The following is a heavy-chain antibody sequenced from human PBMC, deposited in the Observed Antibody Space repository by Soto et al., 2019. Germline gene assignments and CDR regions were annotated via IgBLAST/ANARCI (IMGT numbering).Heavy chain of an antibody. CDR2: IRNRPNSYTT. J-gene: IGHJ4*02. D-gene: IGHD3-10*01. CDR3: VRDSGRGFYWDL. V-gene: IGHV3-72*01. CDR1: GFTFSDHY. Sequence: EVQLVESGGGLVQPGGSLRLSCAASGFTFSDHYMDWVRQAPGKGLEWVGRIRNRPNSYTTQYAASVKGRFAVLRDDSENLVYLQMNDLKTEDTAVYYCVRDSGRGFYWDLWGQGSQVPVSS.